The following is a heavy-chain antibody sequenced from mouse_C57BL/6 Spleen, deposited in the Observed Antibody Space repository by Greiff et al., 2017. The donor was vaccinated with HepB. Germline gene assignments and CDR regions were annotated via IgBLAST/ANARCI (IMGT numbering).Heavy chain of an antibody. CDR2: IDPSDSYT. Sequence: QVQLKQPGAELVRPGPSVKLSCKASGYTFTSYWMHWVKQRPGQGLEWIGVIDPSDSYTNYNQKFKGKATLTVDTSSSTAYMQLSSLTSEDSAVYYCARTPLGYFDVWGTGTTVTVSS. CDR1: GYTFTSYW. V-gene: IGHV1-59*01. CDR3: ARTPLGYFDV. J-gene: IGHJ1*03.